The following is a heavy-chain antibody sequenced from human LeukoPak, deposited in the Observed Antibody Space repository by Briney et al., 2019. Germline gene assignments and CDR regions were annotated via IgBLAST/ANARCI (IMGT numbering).Heavy chain of an antibody. J-gene: IGHJ4*02. D-gene: IGHD3-22*01. V-gene: IGHV3-30-3*01. CDR2: ISYDGSNK. Sequence: SGGSLRLSCAASGFTFSSYAMHWVRQAPGKGLEWVAVISYDGSNKYYADSVKGRFTISRDNSKNTLYLQMNSLRAEDTAVYYCARRSGYFFDYWGQGTLVTVSS. CDR3: ARRSGYFFDY. CDR1: GFTFSSYA.